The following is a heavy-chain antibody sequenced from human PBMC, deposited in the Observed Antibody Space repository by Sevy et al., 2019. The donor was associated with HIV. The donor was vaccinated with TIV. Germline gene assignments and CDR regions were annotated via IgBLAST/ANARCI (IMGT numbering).Heavy chain of an antibody. D-gene: IGHD3-10*01. CDR3: ARGDGPGDYYYYMDV. V-gene: IGHV4-30-2*01. Sequence: SETPSLTCAVSGGSISSGGYSWSWIRQPPGKGLEWIGYIYHSGSTYYNPSLKSRVTISVDRSKNQFSLKLSSVTAADTAVYYCARGDGPGDYYYYMDVWGKGTTVTVSS. CDR1: GGSISSGGYS. J-gene: IGHJ6*03. CDR2: IYHSGST.